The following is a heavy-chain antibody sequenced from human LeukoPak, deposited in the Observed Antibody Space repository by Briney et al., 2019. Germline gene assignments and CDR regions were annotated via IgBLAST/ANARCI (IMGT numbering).Heavy chain of an antibody. CDR2: IYYSGGT. V-gene: IGHV4-59*01. D-gene: IGHD1-26*01. CDR3: ARAGGSYYSDAFDI. Sequence: PSETLSLTCTVSGGSISSYYWSWIRQPPGKGLEWIGYIYYSGGTNYNPSLKSRVTISVDTSKNQFSLKLSSVTAADTAVYYCARAGGSYYSDAFDIWGQGTMVTVSS. CDR1: GGSISSYY. J-gene: IGHJ3*02.